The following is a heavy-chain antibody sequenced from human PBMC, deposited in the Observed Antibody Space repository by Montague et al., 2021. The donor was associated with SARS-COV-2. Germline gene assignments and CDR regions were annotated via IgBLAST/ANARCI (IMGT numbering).Heavy chain of an antibody. CDR2: INHSGST. D-gene: IGHD2-2*01. CDR3: ARARQDVVVPALGIGAYYYYYYMDV. V-gene: IGHV4-34*01. Sequence: SETLSLTCAVYGGSFSGYYWSWIRQPPGKGLEWIGEINHSGSTNYNPSLKSRVTISVDTSKNQFSLKLSSVTAADTAVYYCARARQDVVVPALGIGAYYYYYYMDVWGNGTPVTVSS. J-gene: IGHJ6*03. CDR1: GGSFSGYY.